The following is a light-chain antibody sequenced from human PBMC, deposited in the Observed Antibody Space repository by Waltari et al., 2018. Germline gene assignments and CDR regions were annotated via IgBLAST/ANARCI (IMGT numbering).Light chain of an antibody. Sequence: DIVMTQSPDSLAVSLGERATINCKSSQCVFFRPNSKNYLSWFQQKPGQSPKLLIYWASTRECGVPARFSGGGSGTYFTLTLSSLQAEDVALYYCQHFYNSPFTFGGGTKVEIK. V-gene: IGKV4-1*01. J-gene: IGKJ4*01. CDR3: QHFYNSPFT. CDR1: QCVFFRPNSKNY. CDR2: WAS.